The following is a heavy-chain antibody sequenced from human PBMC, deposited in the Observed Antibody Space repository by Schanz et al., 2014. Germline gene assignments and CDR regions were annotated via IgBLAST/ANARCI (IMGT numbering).Heavy chain of an antibody. V-gene: IGHV3-7*01. CDR1: GFMFSSFW. CDR2: IKQDGTEE. CDR3: ARDKGGYYPFDY. Sequence: EVQLVESGGDLVQPGGSLRLSCAASGFMFSSFWMGWIRQAPGKGLEWVATIKQDGTEEKYVDSVRGRFTISRDNAKNSLYLQMNSLTADDTAVYYCARDKGGYYPFDYWGRGTLVTVSS. J-gene: IGHJ4*02. D-gene: IGHD3-3*01.